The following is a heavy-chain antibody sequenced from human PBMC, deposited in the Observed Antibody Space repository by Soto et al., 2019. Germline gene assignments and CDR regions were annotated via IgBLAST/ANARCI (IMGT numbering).Heavy chain of an antibody. D-gene: IGHD3-10*01. Sequence: QVQVQESGPGLVKPSQTLSLKCSVSGGPIGSRDYYWSGIRQHPEKGLEWIGSIYYNGNTDYNPSLRGRPTMSLDTSMNEFSLKLTSVTAADTAVYYCARDKGGAALKGSGMDVWGQGTTVTVS. V-gene: IGHV4-31*02. CDR3: ARDKGGAALKGSGMDV. J-gene: IGHJ6*02. CDR2: IYYNGNT. CDR1: GGPIGSRDYY.